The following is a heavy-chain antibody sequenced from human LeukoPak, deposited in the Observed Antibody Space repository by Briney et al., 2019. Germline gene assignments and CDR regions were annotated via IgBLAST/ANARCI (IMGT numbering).Heavy chain of an antibody. CDR2: ISSNGGSS. CDR3: VKDYNWNIFHY. J-gene: IGHJ4*02. V-gene: IGHV3-64D*09. Sequence: GGSLRLSCSASGFAFSSYAMQWVREAPGKGLEYVSAISSNGGSSYYADSVKGRFTISRDNSKNTLYLQMSSLRAEDTAVYYCVKDYNWNIFHYWGQGTLVTVSS. D-gene: IGHD1/OR15-1a*01. CDR1: GFAFSSYA.